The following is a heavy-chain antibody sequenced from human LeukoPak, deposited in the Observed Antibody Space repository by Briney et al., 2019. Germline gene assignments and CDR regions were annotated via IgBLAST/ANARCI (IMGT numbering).Heavy chain of an antibody. CDR1: GGSFSGYY. V-gene: IGHV4-30-2*01. D-gene: IGHD1-26*01. CDR3: ARAGSGSYPGWFDP. Sequence: SETLSLTCAVYGGSFSGYYWSWIRQPPGKGLEWIGYIYHSGSTYYNPSLKSRVTISVDRSKNQFSLKLSSVTAADTAVYYCARAGSGSYPGWFDPWGQGTLVTVSS. J-gene: IGHJ5*02. CDR2: IYHSGST.